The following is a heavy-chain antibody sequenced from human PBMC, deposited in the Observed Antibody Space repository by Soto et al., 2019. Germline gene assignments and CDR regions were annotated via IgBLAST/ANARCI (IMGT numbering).Heavy chain of an antibody. D-gene: IGHD3-22*01. Sequence: GGSLRLSCAASGFIFSRYAMSWVRQAPGKGLEWVSGVSESGGNTYYTDSVKGRFTISRDNAKNTLYLQMNSLRAEDTAVYYCARDETYYYDSSGYSSAFDIWGQGTMVTVSS. CDR2: VSESGGNT. CDR1: GFIFSRYA. V-gene: IGHV3-23*01. J-gene: IGHJ3*02. CDR3: ARDETYYYDSSGYSSAFDI.